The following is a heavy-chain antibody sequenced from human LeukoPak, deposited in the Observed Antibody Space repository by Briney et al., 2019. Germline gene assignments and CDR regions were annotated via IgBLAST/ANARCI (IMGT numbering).Heavy chain of an antibody. Sequence: PSQTLSLTCTVSGGSISSGSYYWSWIRQPAGKGLEWIGRIYTSGSTNYNPSLKSRVTISVDTSKNQFSLKLSSVTAADTAVYYCARDHRGSGWSVYYFDYWGQGTLVTVSS. V-gene: IGHV4-61*02. CDR3: ARDHRGSGWSVYYFDY. D-gene: IGHD6-19*01. CDR2: IYTSGST. CDR1: GGSISSGSYY. J-gene: IGHJ4*02.